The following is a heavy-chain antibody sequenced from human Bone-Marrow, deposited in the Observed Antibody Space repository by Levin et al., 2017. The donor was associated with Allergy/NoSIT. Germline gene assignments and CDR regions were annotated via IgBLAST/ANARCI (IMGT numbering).Heavy chain of an antibody. CDR2: ISRTGSRT. CDR1: GLTFSSNG. J-gene: IGHJ4*02. CDR3: ATGYSSSYYSFVY. V-gene: IGHV3-23*01. Sequence: QTGGSLRLSCGVSGLTFSSNGMTWVRQAPGKGLEWVSSISRTGSRTYYADSVKGRFTISRDNSKNTLSLHMNSLRSEDTAVYHCATGYSSSYYSFVYWGQGILVTVSS. D-gene: IGHD1-26*01.